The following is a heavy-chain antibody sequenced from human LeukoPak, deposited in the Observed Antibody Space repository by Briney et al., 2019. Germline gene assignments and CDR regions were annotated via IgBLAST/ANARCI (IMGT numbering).Heavy chain of an antibody. CDR3: ARDYGDYSHYHYYYGMDV. CDR1: GFTFSSYW. Sequence: GGSLRLSCAASGFTFSSYWMSWVRQAPGKGLEWVANIKQDGSEKYYVDSVKGRFTISRDNAKNSLYLQMNSLRAEDTAVYYCARDYGDYSHYHYYYGMDVWGQGTTVTVSS. D-gene: IGHD4-17*01. CDR2: IKQDGSEK. V-gene: IGHV3-7*04. J-gene: IGHJ6*02.